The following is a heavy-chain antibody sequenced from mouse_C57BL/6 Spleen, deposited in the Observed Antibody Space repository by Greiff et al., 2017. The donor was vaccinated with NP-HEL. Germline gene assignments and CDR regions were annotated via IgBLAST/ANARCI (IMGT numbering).Heavy chain of an antibody. Sequence: QVQLKQSGAELVKPGASVKISCKASGYAFSSYWMNWVKQRPGKGLEWIGQIYPGDGDTNYNGKFKGKATLTADKSSSTAYMQLSSLTSEDSAVYFCASSEYPYYFDYWGQGTTLTVSS. J-gene: IGHJ2*01. V-gene: IGHV1-80*01. CDR1: GYAFSSYW. D-gene: IGHD2-10*02. CDR2: IYPGDGDT. CDR3: ASSEYPYYFDY.